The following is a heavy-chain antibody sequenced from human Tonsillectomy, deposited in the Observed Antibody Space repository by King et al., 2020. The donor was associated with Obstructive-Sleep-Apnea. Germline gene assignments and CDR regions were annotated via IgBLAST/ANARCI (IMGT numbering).Heavy chain of an antibody. Sequence: QLVQSGGGLVQTGGSLRLSCAASGFTFSSYAMSWVRQAPGKGLEWVAAISGSGGSAYYADSVKGRFTISRDNSKNTLYLQMNSLRAEDKAVYYCAKDPGEGVMHYYYYGMDVWGQGTTVTVSS. CDR2: ISGSGGSA. D-gene: IGHD3-16*01. J-gene: IGHJ6*02. CDR3: AKDPGEGVMHYYYYGMDV. V-gene: IGHV3-23*04. CDR1: GFTFSSYA.